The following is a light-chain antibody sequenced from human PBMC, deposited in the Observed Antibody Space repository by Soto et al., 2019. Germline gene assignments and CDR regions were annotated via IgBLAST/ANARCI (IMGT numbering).Light chain of an antibody. CDR3: QLWDSSSDPGV. CDR1: SIGTIN. V-gene: IGLV3-21*02. CDR2: DDS. Sequence: SYELTQPPSVSVAPGQTARITCGGNSIGTINVHWYQQKPGQAPVLVVYDDSDRPSGIPERFSGSNSGDTATLTISRVEAGDEADYYCQLWDSSSDPGVFGGGTKVTVL. J-gene: IGLJ3*02.